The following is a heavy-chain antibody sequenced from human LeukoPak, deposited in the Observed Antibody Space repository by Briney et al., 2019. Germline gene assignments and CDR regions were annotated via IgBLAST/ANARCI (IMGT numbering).Heavy chain of an antibody. D-gene: IGHD3-3*01. CDR3: ARGRITIFGVIGVY. Sequence: ASVKVSRKASGYTFTSYGISWVRQATGQGLEWMGWMNPNSGNTGYAQKFQGRVTITRNTSISTAYMELSSLRSEDTAVYYCARGRITIFGVIGVYWGQGTLVTVSS. CDR1: GYTFTSYG. CDR2: MNPNSGNT. J-gene: IGHJ4*02. V-gene: IGHV1-8*03.